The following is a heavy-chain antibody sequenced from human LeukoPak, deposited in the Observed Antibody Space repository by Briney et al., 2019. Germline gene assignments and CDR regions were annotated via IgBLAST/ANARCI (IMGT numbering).Heavy chain of an antibody. CDR1: GYTFTSYY. Sequence: GASVKVSCKASGYTFTSYYMHWVRQAPGQGLERMGIINPSGGSTSYAQKFQGRVTMTRDTSTSTVYMELSSLRSEDTAVYYCARAYNNYDSSGYYSTGLNWFDPWGQGTLVTVSS. CDR2: INPSGGST. D-gene: IGHD3-22*01. V-gene: IGHV1-46*01. CDR3: ARAYNNYDSSGYYSTGLNWFDP. J-gene: IGHJ5*02.